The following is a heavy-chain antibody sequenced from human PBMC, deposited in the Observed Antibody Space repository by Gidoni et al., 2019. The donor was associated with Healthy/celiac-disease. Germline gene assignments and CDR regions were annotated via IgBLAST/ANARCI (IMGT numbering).Heavy chain of an antibody. D-gene: IGHD2-2*01. J-gene: IGHJ4*02. CDR2: ISYDGSNK. V-gene: IGHV3-30-3*01. CDR1: GFTFSSYA. Sequence: QVPLVESGGGVVQPGRSLRVACAASGFTFSSYAMPWVRQAPGKGLEWVAVISYDGSNKYYADSVKGRFTISRDNSKNTLYLQMNSLRAEDTAVYYCARDLRPAAMVFVFDYWGQGTLVTVSS. CDR3: ARDLRPAAMVFVFDY.